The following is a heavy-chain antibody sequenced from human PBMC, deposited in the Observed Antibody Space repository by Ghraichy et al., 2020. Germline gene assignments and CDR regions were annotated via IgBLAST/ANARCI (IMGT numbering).Heavy chain of an antibody. CDR3: ARSDGSTSLQRFDP. CDR1: GGSIRSYY. CDR2: IYYSGST. D-gene: IGHD2-2*01. J-gene: IGHJ5*02. V-gene: IGHV4-59*01. Sequence: SQTLSLTCTVSGGSIRSYYWSWIRQPPGKGLEWIGYIYYSGSTNYNPSLKSRVTISVDTSKNQFSLKLSSVTAADTAVYYCARSDGSTSLQRFDPWGQGTLVTVSS.